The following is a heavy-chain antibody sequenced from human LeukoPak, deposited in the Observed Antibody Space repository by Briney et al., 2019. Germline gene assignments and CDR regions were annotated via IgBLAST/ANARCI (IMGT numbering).Heavy chain of an antibody. CDR3: ARESLRSIAAAGDIDY. J-gene: IGHJ4*02. CDR2: IWYDGSNK. D-gene: IGHD6-13*01. Sequence: GGSLRLSCAASGFTFSSYGMHWVRQAPGKGLEWVAVIWYDGSNKYYADSVKGRFTISRDNSKNTRYLQMNSLRAEDTAVYYCARESLRSIAAAGDIDYWGQGTLVTVSS. V-gene: IGHV3-33*01. CDR1: GFTFSSYG.